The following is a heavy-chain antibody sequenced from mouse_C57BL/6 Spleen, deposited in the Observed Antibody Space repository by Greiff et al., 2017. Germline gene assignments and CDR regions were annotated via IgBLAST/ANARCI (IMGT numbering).Heavy chain of an antibody. V-gene: IGHV3-6*01. Sequence: VQLQQSGPGLVKPSQSLSLTCSVTGYSITSGYYWNWIRQFPGNKLEWMGYISYDGSNNYNPSPKNRISLTRDPSKNQFFLKLNSLTTEDTATYYLASVRGYGSSWFAYWGQGTLVTVSA. CDR2: ISYDGSN. D-gene: IGHD1-1*01. CDR3: ASVRGYGSSWFAY. J-gene: IGHJ3*01. CDR1: GYSITSGYY.